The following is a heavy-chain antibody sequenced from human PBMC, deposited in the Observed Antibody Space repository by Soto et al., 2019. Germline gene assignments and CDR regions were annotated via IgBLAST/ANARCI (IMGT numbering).Heavy chain of an antibody. CDR2: VSSSSSHI. Sequence: GGSLRLSCAVSGFTFSGYSMNWVRQAPGKALEWVSSVSSSSSHIYYADSVKGRFTISRDNAKNSLYLQMNSLRAEDTAVYYCARGRGEYINGFFYYYMDVWGKGTSVTVSS. V-gene: IGHV3-21*01. J-gene: IGHJ6*03. CDR1: GFTFSGYS. D-gene: IGHD1-1*01. CDR3: ARGRGEYINGFFYYYMDV.